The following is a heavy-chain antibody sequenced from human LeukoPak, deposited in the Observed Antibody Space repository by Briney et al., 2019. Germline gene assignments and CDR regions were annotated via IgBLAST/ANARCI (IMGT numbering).Heavy chain of an antibody. CDR1: GGSISSY. J-gene: IGHJ3*02. CDR2: IYTSGST. Sequence: SETLSLTCTVSGGSISSYWSWIRQPAGKGLEWIGRIYTSGSTNYNPSLKSRVTMSVDTSKNQFSLKLSSVTAADTAVYYCARETYYYDSSGYYPGAFDIWGRGTMVTVSS. D-gene: IGHD3-22*01. CDR3: ARETYYYDSSGYYPGAFDI. V-gene: IGHV4-4*07.